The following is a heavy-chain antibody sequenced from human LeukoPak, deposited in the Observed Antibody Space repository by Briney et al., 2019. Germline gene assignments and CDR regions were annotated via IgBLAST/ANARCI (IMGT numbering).Heavy chain of an antibody. Sequence: AVTVSCKASGGTFSSYAISWVRQAPGQGVEWMGGIIPIFGTANYAQKFQGRVTITADESTSTAYMELSSLRSEDTAVYYCAKADSSSWYVFGTFDYWGQGTLVTVSS. D-gene: IGHD6-13*01. CDR3: AKADSSSWYVFGTFDY. V-gene: IGHV1-69*13. CDR2: IIPIFGTA. CDR1: GGTFSSYA. J-gene: IGHJ4*02.